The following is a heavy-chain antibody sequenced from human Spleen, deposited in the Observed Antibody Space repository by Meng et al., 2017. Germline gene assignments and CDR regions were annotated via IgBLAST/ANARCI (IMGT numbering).Heavy chain of an antibody. V-gene: IGHV3-23*01. CDR3: AKVSSRGDYGNFDY. D-gene: IGHD4-17*01. J-gene: IGHJ4*02. CDR1: GFTVSSNY. CDR2: IGASGVNT. Sequence: GESLKISCAASGFTVSSNYMSWVRQAPRKGLEWVSGIGASGVNTYYADSVKGRFTISRDNSKNTLYLQMNNPRAVDTAVYYCAKVSSRGDYGNFDYWGQGTLVTVSS.